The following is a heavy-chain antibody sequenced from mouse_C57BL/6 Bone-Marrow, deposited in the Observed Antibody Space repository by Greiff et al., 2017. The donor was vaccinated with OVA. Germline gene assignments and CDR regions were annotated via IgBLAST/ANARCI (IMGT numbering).Heavy chain of an antibody. CDR2: ISNGGGST. CDR3: ARQSYYGNLYAMDY. V-gene: IGHV5-12*01. Sequence: EVKLVESGGGLVQPGGSLKLSCAASGFTFSDYYMYWVRQTPEKRLEWVAYISNGGGSTYYPDTVKGRFTISRDNDKNTLYLQMSRLKSEDTAMYYCARQSYYGNLYAMDYWGQGTSVTVSS. CDR1: GFTFSDYY. D-gene: IGHD2-1*01. J-gene: IGHJ4*01.